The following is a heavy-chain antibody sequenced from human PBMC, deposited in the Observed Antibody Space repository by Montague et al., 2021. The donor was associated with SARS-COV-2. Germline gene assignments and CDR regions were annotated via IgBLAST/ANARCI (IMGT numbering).Heavy chain of an antibody. CDR1: GGSISSSSYY. V-gene: IGHV4-39*07. CDR2: IYYSGST. Sequence: SETLSLTCTASGGSISSSSYYWGWIRQPPGKGLEWIGSIYYSGSTYYHPSLKSRVTISVDTSKNQFSLKLSSVTAADTAVYYCARDYGDYGAGYYYGMDVWGQGTTVTVSS. J-gene: IGHJ6*02. D-gene: IGHD4-17*01. CDR3: ARDYGDYGAGYYYGMDV.